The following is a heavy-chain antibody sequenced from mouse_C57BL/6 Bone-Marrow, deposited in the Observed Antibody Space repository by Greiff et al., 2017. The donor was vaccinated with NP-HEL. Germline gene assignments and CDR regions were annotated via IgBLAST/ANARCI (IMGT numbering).Heavy chain of an antibody. Sequence: EVQLQQSGGDLVKPGGSLKLSCAASGFTFSSYGMSWVRQTPDKRLEWVATISSGGSYTYYPDSVKGRFTISRDNAKNTLYLQMSSLKSEDTAMYYCARPGGFAYWGQGTLVTVSA. J-gene: IGHJ3*01. CDR1: GFTFSSYG. V-gene: IGHV5-6*01. CDR3: ARPGGFAY. CDR2: ISSGGSYT.